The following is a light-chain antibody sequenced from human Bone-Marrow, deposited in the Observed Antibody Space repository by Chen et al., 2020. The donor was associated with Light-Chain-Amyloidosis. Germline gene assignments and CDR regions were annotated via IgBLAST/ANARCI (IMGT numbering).Light chain of an antibody. V-gene: IGLV3-25*03. CDR2: RDT. CDR1: GLPTKY. J-gene: IGLJ2*01. CDR3: QSADSSGTYEVI. Sequence: SYELTQPTPVSVFPGTDGRITCSGDGLPTKYAYWYQQKPGQAPVLVIHRDTERPSGISERFSGSSSGTTATLTISGVQAEDEADYHCQSADSSGTYEVIFGGGTKLTVL.